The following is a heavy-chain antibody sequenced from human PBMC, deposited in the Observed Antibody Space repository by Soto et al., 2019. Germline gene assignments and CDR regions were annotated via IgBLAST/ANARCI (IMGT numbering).Heavy chain of an antibody. Sequence: QDQLVQSGAEVEKPGASVKVSCKASVFTSSGISWVRQAPGQRLEWMGWISTHNGNTIYAQKFQGRVIMTMDTSTTTVYMELRSLRPDDTAVYLCAREGILGLFDAYDLWGQGTMVTVSS. CDR3: AREGILGLFDAYDL. D-gene: IGHD3-3*01. CDR1: VFTSSG. V-gene: IGHV1-18*04. CDR2: ISTHNGNT. J-gene: IGHJ3*01.